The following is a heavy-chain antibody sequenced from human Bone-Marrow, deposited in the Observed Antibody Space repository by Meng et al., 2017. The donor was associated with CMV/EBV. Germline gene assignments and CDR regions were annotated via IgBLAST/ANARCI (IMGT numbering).Heavy chain of an antibody. Sequence: SVKVSCKASGGTSNTYTFNWVRQAPGRGLEWMGGIIPYLDEPNYAQTFQGRVTITSDRSTAAYTELSSLRSEDTAVYYCARDRNSGGRPQYYFDYWGQGARVTGSS. CDR3: ARDRNSGGRPQYYFDY. J-gene: IGHJ4*02. V-gene: IGHV1-69*10. D-gene: IGHD1-26*01. CDR2: IIPYLDEP. CDR1: GGTSNTYT.